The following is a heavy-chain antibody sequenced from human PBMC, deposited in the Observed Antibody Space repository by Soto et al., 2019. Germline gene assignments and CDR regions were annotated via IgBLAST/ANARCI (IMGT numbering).Heavy chain of an antibody. Sequence: PGGSLRLSCAASGFTFSSYAMSWVRQAPGKGLKWVSAISGSGGSTYYADSVKGRFTISRDNSKNTLYLQMNSLRAEDTAVYYCTKPTLGQLVSRYWGQGTLVTVSS. CDR2: ISGSGGST. J-gene: IGHJ4*02. CDR1: GFTFSSYA. D-gene: IGHD6-6*01. CDR3: TKPTLGQLVSRY. V-gene: IGHV3-23*01.